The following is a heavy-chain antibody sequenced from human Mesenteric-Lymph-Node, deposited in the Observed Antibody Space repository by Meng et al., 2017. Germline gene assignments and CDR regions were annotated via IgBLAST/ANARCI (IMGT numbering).Heavy chain of an antibody. D-gene: IGHD6-19*01. V-gene: IGHV4-39*07. J-gene: IGHJ3*02. Sequence: SETLSLTCTVSGGSISSSSYYWGWIRQPPGKGLEWIGSIYYSGSTYYNPSLKSRVTISVDTSKNQFSLKLSSVTAADTAVYYCARVVAVAGTDAFDIWGQGTMVTVSS. CDR1: GGSISSSSYY. CDR3: ARVVAVAGTDAFDI. CDR2: IYYSGST.